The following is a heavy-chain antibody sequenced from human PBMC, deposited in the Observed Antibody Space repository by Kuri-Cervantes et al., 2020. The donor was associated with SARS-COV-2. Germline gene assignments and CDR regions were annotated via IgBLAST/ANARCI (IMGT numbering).Heavy chain of an antibody. J-gene: IGHJ1*01. CDR2: INHSGST. CDR3: ARVPEGGYSFQH. CDR1: GGSFSGYY. V-gene: IGHV4-34*01. Sequence: SQTLSLTCAVYGGSFSGYYWSWICQPPGKGLEWIGEINHSGSTNYNPSLKSRVTISVDTSKNQFSLKLSSVTAADTAVYYCARVPEGGYSFQHWGQGTLVTVSS. D-gene: IGHD6-13*01.